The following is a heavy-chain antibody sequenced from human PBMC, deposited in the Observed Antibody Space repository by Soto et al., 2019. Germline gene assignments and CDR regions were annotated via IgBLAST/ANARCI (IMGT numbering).Heavy chain of an antibody. CDR1: GGSFSGHY. J-gene: IGHJ4*02. Sequence: QVQLQQWGAGLLKPSETLSLTCAVSGGSFSGHYWSWIRQPPGKGLEWIGELNHSGSTNYNPSLKSRVTISVDTSKNQFSRKLSSVTAADTAVYFCARVGALGSSSCFDYWGQGTLVTVSS. D-gene: IGHD6-13*01. V-gene: IGHV4-34*01. CDR3: ARVGALGSSSCFDY. CDR2: LNHSGST.